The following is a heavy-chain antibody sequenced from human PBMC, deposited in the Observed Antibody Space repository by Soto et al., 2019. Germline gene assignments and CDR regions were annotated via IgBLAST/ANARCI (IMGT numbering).Heavy chain of an antibody. CDR3: SRQIYDYAKVHNFQYYFDP. Sequence: GESLKISCKGSGYSLAAYWITWERQQPGKGLEWMGRIDPRDSQTYYSPPLRGHVTISATNFITAVFLQWSSLRATDTAMYYCSRQIYDYAKVHNFQYYFDPWGQGTPVAVSS. D-gene: IGHD3-10*01. CDR2: IDPRDSQT. CDR1: GYSLAAYW. J-gene: IGHJ4*02. V-gene: IGHV5-10-1*01.